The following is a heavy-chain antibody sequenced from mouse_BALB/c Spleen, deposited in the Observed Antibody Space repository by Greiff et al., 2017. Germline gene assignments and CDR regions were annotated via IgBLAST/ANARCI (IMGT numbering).Heavy chain of an antibody. CDR1: GYTFTSYW. CDR2: INPSTGYT. V-gene: IGHV1-7*01. CDR3: ARGYGSSYGGFFDY. D-gene: IGHD1-1*01. Sequence: QVQLQQSGAELAKPGASVKMSCKASGYTFTSYWMHWVKQRPGQGVEWIGYINPSTGYTEYNQKFKDKATLTADKSSSTAYMQLSSLTSEDSAVYYCARGYGSSYGGFFDYWGQGTTLTVSS. J-gene: IGHJ2*01.